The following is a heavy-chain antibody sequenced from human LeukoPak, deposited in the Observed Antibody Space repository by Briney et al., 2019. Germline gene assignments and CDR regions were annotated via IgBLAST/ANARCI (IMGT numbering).Heavy chain of an antibody. CDR3: ARGRYLPLYFDY. V-gene: IGHV4-34*01. J-gene: IGHJ4*02. D-gene: IGHD3-16*02. CDR2: INHSGST. Sequence: SETLSLTCAVYGGSFSGYYWSWIRQPPGKGLEWIGEINHSGSTNYNPSLKSRVTISVDTSKNQFSLKLSSVTAADTAVFYCARGRYLPLYFDYWGQGTLVTVSS. CDR1: GGSFSGYY.